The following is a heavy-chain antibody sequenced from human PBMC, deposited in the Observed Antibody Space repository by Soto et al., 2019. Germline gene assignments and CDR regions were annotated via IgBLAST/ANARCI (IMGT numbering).Heavy chain of an antibody. J-gene: IGHJ6*02. Sequence: PVGSLRLSCAASGFTFSSYGMHWVRQAPGKGLEWVAVISYDGSNKYYADSVKGRFTISRDNSKNTLYLQMNSLRAEDTAVYYCAKDAVVIDYYYYGMDVWGQGTTVTAP. CDR2: ISYDGSNK. V-gene: IGHV3-30*18. D-gene: IGHD3-22*01. CDR1: GFTFSSYG. CDR3: AKDAVVIDYYYYGMDV.